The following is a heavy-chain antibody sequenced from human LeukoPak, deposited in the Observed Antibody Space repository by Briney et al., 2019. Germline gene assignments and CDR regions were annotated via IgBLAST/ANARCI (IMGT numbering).Heavy chain of an antibody. D-gene: IGHD3-22*01. CDR1: GGSISSSSYY. CDR3: ARGSLHSLYDSSGYYVFDY. CDR2: IYYSGST. V-gene: IGHV4-39*07. J-gene: IGHJ4*02. Sequence: SETLSLTCTVSGGSISSSSYYWGWIRQPPGKGLEWIGSIYYSGSTYYNPSLKSRVTISVDTSKNQFSLKLSSVTAADTAVYYCARGSLHSLYDSSGYYVFDYWGQGTLVTVSS.